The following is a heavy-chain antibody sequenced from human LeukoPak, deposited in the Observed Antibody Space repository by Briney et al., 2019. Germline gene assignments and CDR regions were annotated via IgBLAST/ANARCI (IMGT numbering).Heavy chain of an antibody. D-gene: IGHD2-2*01. CDR1: GFTFSSHW. J-gene: IGHJ6*02. V-gene: IGHV3-74*01. Sequence: GGSLRLSCAASGFTFSSHWMHWVRQAPGRGLVGVSRINSDGSSTSYADSVKGRFTISRDNAKSTLYLQMNSLRAEDTAVYYCARDGVPDGMDYYYGLDVWGQGTTVTVS. CDR3: ARDGVPDGMDYYYGLDV. CDR2: INSDGSST.